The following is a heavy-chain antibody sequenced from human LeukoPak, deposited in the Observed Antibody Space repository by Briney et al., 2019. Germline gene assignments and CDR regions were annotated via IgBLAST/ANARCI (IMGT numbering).Heavy chain of an antibody. CDR3: ARAYSDYYDSGAFDI. CDR2: IYSGGST. D-gene: IGHD3-22*01. V-gene: IGHV3-66*01. J-gene: IGHJ3*02. Sequence: GGSLRLSCAASGFTVSSNYMSWVRQAPGKGLEWVSVIYSGGSTYYADSVKGRFTISRDNSKNTLYLQMNSLRAEDTAVYYCARAYSDYYDSGAFDIWGQGTMVTVSS. CDR1: GFTVSSNY.